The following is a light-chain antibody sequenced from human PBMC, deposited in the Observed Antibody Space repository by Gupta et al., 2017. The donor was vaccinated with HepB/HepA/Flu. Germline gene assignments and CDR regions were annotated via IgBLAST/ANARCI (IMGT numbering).Light chain of an antibody. V-gene: IGLV2-23*02. CDR3: CSYEASNTYV. CDR2: EVS. Sequence: QSALTQSASVSACPGQSITISCTGTSSDVGGYNLVSWYQHHPGKAPKLIIFEVSKWPAGVSHRFSGSKSGNTTTLTISGLQAEDEADYFCCSYEASNTYVFGTGTKVTVL. J-gene: IGLJ1*01. CDR1: SSDVGGYNL.